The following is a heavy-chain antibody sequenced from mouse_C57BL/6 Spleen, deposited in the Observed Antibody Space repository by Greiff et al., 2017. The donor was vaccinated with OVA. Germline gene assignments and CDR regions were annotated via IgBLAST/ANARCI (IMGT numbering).Heavy chain of an antibody. J-gene: IGHJ1*03. CDR2: IYPGDGDT. CDR3: ARSPSTMVTTGYFDV. V-gene: IGHV1-82*01. Sequence: QVQLQQSGPELVKPGASVKISCKASGYAFSSSWMHWVKQRPGKGLEWIGRIYPGDGDTNYNGKFKGKATLTAYKSSSTAYMQLSSLTSEDSAVYVCARSPSTMVTTGYFDVWGTGTTVTVSS. D-gene: IGHD2-2*01. CDR1: GYAFSSSW.